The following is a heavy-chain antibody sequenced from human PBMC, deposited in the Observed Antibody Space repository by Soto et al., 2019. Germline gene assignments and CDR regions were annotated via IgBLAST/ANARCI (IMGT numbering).Heavy chain of an antibody. V-gene: IGHV3-30*03. J-gene: IGHJ6*02. CDR3: ARDPKVVAEDHYYNMDV. CDR2: ISYDGRNK. Sequence: GSLRLSCAASGFTFSSFAMHWVRQVPGEGLEWVTVISYDGRNKYYADSVKGRFTISRDNSKNTLYLQMNSLRAEDTAVYYCARDPKVVAEDHYYNMDVWGQGTTVTVSS. D-gene: IGHD3-22*01. CDR1: GFTFSSFA.